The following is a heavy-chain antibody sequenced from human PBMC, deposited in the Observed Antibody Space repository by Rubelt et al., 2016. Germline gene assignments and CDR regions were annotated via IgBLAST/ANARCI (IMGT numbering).Heavy chain of an antibody. CDR2: ISYDGSNK. J-gene: IGHJ4*02. CDR3: AKDSLRFLEWLLDY. CDR1: GFTFSSYG. D-gene: IGHD3-3*01. V-gene: IGHV3-30*18. Sequence: EFGGGVVQPGRSLRLSCAASGFTFSSYGMHWVRQAPGKGLEWVAVISYDGSNKYYADSVKGRFTISRDSSKNTLYLQMNSLRAEDTAVYYCAKDSLRFLEWLLDYWGQGTLVTVSS.